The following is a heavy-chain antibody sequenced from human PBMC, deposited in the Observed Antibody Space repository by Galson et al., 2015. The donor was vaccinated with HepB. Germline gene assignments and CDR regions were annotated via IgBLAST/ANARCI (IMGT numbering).Heavy chain of an antibody. CDR2: INHSGST. CDR1: GGSFSGYY. Sequence: ETLSLTCAVYGGSFSGYYWSWIRQPPGKGLEWIGEINHSGSTNYNPSLKSRVTISVDTSKNQFSLKLSSVTAADTAVYYCARGGYCSSTSCYGGGFDPWGQGTLVTVS. J-gene: IGHJ5*02. D-gene: IGHD2-2*01. CDR3: ARGGYCSSTSCYGGGFDP. V-gene: IGHV4-34*01.